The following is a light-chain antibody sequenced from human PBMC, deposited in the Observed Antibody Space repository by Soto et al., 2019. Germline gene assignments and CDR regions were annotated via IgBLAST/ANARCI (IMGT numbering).Light chain of an antibody. CDR2: GAS. CDR1: QSVSNNY. V-gene: IGKV3-20*01. Sequence: EIVLTQSPGTLSLSPGERATLSCRASQSVSNNYLAWYQRKPGQAPRLLIYGASNRATGIPDRFSGSGSGTDFTLTISRLEPEDFALYYCQQYGYSPITFGQGTRLEIK. J-gene: IGKJ5*01. CDR3: QQYGYSPIT.